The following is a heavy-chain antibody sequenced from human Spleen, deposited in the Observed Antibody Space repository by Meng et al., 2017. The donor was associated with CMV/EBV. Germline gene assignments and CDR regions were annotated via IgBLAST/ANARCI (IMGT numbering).Heavy chain of an antibody. J-gene: IGHJ5*02. CDR1: GGSVSSGGSY. D-gene: IGHD3-3*01. V-gene: IGHV4-61*08. CDR2: VDYTGST. CDR3: ASTKITVFGVVPFETASYNWFDP. Sequence: GSLRLSCTVAGGSVSSGGSYWSWIRQPPGKGPEWIGYVDYTGSTNYNPSLKSRVSISVDTSNNQFSLELRSVTAADTAVYYCASTKITVFGVVPFETASYNWFDPWGQGTLVTVSS.